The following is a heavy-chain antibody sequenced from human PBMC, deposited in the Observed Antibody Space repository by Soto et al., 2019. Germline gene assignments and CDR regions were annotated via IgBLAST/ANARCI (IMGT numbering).Heavy chain of an antibody. D-gene: IGHD2-15*01. CDR1: GFTFRNFA. CDR2: IGGTDGST. CDR3: AKDPVDIGAYFDD. V-gene: IGHV3-23*01. Sequence: EVQLLESGGGLVQPGGSLSLSCTASGFTFRNFAMNWVRQAPGKGLEWVSTIGGTDGSTYYADSVKGRFTISRDNSKNTLYLRMNSLRLEDTAVYYCAKDPVDIGAYFDDWGQGTLVTVSS. J-gene: IGHJ4*02.